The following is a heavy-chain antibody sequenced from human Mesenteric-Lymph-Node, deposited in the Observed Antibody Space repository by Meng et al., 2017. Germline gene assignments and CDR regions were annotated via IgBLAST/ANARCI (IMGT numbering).Heavy chain of an antibody. V-gene: IGHV5-51*01. J-gene: IGHJ4*02. Sequence: KVSCKASGYTFSSFWIAWVRQMPAKGLEWMGIIFTGDYDTRYSPSFQGQVTISADKSISTAYLQWSSLKASDTAMYYCARHVSSGWYVIDYWGQGTLVTVSS. CDR1: GYTFSSFW. CDR2: IFTGDYDT. CDR3: ARHVSSGWYVIDY. D-gene: IGHD6-19*01.